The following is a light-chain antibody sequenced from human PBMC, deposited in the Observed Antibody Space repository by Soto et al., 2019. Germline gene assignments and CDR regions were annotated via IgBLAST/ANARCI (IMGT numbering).Light chain of an antibody. J-gene: IGKJ4*01. CDR3: QQYSSYPRT. CDR1: QSVRSTY. V-gene: IGKV3-20*01. Sequence: ENVLTQSPGTLSLSPGERATLSCRASQSVRSTYLAWYQQKPGQTPRLLIYDISNRATGIPDRFSGSGSGTDFTLTISRLEPEDFAVYYCQQYSSYPRTFGGGTKVEIK. CDR2: DIS.